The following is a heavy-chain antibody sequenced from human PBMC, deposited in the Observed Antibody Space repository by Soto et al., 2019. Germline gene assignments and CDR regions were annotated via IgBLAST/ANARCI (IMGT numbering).Heavy chain of an antibody. CDR2: INTYSGNT. CDR3: ARDLYIGYYYDSSGYSFGMDV. J-gene: IGHJ6*02. D-gene: IGHD3-22*01. V-gene: IGHV1-18*01. CDR1: GYTFTSCG. Sequence: ASLKVSCKTSGYTFTSCGISWVRQSPCQGLEWMGWINTYSGNTNYAQKFQGRVTMTTDTSTSTAYMELRSLRSDDTAVYYCARDLYIGYYYDSSGYSFGMDVWGQGTTVTVSS.